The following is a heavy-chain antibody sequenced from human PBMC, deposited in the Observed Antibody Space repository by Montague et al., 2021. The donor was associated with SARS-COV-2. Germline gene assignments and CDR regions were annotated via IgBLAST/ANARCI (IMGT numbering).Heavy chain of an antibody. CDR2: ISYDGSNK. Sequence: SLRLSCAASGFTFSSYAMHWVRQAPGKGLEWVAVISYDGSNKYYADSVKGRFTISRDNSKNTLYLQMNSLRAEDTAVYYCAREDVLLDAFDIWSQGTLVTVSS. CDR1: GFTFSSYA. D-gene: IGHD3-10*01. CDR3: AREDVLLDAFDI. J-gene: IGHJ3*02. V-gene: IGHV3-30-3*01.